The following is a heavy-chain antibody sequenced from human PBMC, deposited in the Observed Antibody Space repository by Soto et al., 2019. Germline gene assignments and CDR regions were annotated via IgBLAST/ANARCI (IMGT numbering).Heavy chain of an antibody. CDR2: IYPGDSDT. CDR1: GYSFTSYW. J-gene: IGHJ6*02. Sequence: KVSCKGSGYSFTSYWIGWVRQMPGKGLEWMGIIYPGDSDTRYSPSFQGQVTISADKSISTAYLQWSSLKASDTAMYYCARTLGSSWSSYCYYGMDVWGQGTTVTVSS. CDR3: ARTLGSSWSSYCYYGMDV. V-gene: IGHV5-51*01. D-gene: IGHD6-13*01.